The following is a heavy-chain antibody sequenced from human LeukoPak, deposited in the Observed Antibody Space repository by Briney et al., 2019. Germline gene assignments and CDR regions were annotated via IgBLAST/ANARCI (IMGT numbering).Heavy chain of an antibody. D-gene: IGHD3-22*01. CDR1: GYTFTSYY. CDR3: ARGNPPSYYYDSSGYYSRDAFDI. J-gene: IGHJ3*02. CDR2: INPNSGGT. Sequence: ASVKVSCKASGYTFTSYYMHWVRQAPGQGLEWMGWINPNSGGTNYAQKFQGRVTMTRDTSISTAYMELSRLRSDDTAVYYCARGNPPSYYYDSSGYYSRDAFDIWGQGTMVTVSS. V-gene: IGHV1-2*02.